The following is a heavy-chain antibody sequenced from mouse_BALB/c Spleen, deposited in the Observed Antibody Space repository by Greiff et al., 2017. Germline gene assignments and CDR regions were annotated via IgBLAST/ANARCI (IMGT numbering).Heavy chain of an antibody. CDR3: TRGDYYGSSQFAY. V-gene: IGHV1-5*01. J-gene: IGHJ3*01. CDR1: GYSFTSYW. CDR2: IYPGNSDT. D-gene: IGHD1-1*01. Sequence: EVKLVESGTVLARPGASVKMSCKASGYSFTSYWMHWVKQRPGQGLEWIGAIYPGNSDTSYNQKFKGKAKLTAVTSASTAYMELSSLTNEDSAVYYCTRGDYYGSSQFAYWGQGTLVTVSA.